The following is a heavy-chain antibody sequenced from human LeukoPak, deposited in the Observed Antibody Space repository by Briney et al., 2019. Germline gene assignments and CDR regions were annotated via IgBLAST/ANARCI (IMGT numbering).Heavy chain of an antibody. Sequence: ASVKVSCTASGYTFTNYGITWVRQAPGQGLGWMGWISAYNANTNYAQKFQGRVTMTTDTSTSTVYMELRSLRSDDTAIYYCARTDYDILTGARMDVWGKGTTVTVSS. J-gene: IGHJ6*04. CDR1: GYTFTNYG. D-gene: IGHD3-9*01. V-gene: IGHV1-18*04. CDR3: ARTDYDILTGARMDV. CDR2: ISAYNANT.